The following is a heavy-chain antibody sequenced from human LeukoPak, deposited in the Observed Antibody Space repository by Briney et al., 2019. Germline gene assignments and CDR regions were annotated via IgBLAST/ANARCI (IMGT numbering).Heavy chain of an antibody. V-gene: IGHV4-59*06. Sequence: SETLSLTCTVSGGSISSYYWSWIRQPPGKGLEWIGYIYYSGSTYYNPSLKSRVTISVDTSKNQFSLKLSSVTAADTAVYYCARRAAMGERFDYWGQGTLVTVSS. CDR3: ARRAAMGERFDY. D-gene: IGHD2-2*01. CDR2: IYYSGST. CDR1: GGSISSYY. J-gene: IGHJ4*02.